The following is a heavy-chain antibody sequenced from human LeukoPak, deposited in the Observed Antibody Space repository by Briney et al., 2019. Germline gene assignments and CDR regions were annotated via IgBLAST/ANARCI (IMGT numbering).Heavy chain of an antibody. V-gene: IGHV4-61*02. CDR1: GGSISSGSYY. Sequence: PSETLSLTCTVSGGSISSGSYYWSWIRQPAGKGLERIGRIYTSGSTNYNPSLKSRVTISVDTSKNQFSLKLSSVTAADTAVYYCARAGCSSTSCYKGFDYWGQGTLVTVSS. CDR3: ARAGCSSTSCYKGFDY. J-gene: IGHJ4*02. CDR2: IYTSGST. D-gene: IGHD2-2*01.